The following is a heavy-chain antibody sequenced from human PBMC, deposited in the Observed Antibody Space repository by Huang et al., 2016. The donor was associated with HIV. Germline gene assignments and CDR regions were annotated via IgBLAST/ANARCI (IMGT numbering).Heavy chain of an antibody. Sequence: QVQLVESGGGVVQPGGSLRLSCTASGFTFGSFGMHWVRQGPGKVLELVAFIRYDGNNYYYADSVRGRFTISRDNSKDTLYLQMNRLRPDDSAVYYCAKDLTYTFGRHFDYWGRGTLVTVSS. CDR3: AKDLTYTFGRHFDY. V-gene: IGHV3-30*02. J-gene: IGHJ4*02. D-gene: IGHD3-3*01. CDR1: GFTFGSFG. CDR2: IRYDGNNY.